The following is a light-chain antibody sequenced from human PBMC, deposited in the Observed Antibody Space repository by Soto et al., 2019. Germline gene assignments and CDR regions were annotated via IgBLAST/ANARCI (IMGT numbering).Light chain of an antibody. J-gene: IGLJ1*01. Sequence: QSVLTQPASVSGSPGQSITISCTGTSSDVGGYNSVSWYQQHPGKAPKLMIYNVSNRPSGVSNRFSGAKSGNTASLTISGLQAEDEADYYSSSYTSSSTHVFGTWNKLTVL. V-gene: IGLV2-14*01. CDR1: SSDVGGYNS. CDR3: SSYTSSSTHV. CDR2: NVS.